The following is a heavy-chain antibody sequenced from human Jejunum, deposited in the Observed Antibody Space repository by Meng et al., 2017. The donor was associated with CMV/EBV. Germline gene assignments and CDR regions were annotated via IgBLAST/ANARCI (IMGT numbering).Heavy chain of an antibody. CDR1: LTFSSSA. J-gene: IGHJ4*02. CDR3: AKDRSFTVRGYFDY. D-gene: IGHD4-11*01. V-gene: IGHV3-23*01. CDR2: ITVTAGST. Sequence: LTFSSSAMSWVRQAPGKGLEWVSAITVTAGSTFYADSVKGRFTISRDNSKNTLYLQMNSLRAEDTAVYYCAKDRSFTVRGYFDYWGQGTLVTVSS.